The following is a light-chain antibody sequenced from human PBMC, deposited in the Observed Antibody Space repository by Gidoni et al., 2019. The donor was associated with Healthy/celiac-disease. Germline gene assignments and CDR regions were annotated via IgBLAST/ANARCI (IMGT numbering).Light chain of an antibody. CDR3: QQYYSSPFT. J-gene: IGKJ4*01. V-gene: IGKV4-1*01. Sequence: DIVMTQSPDSLAVSLGERATINCKSSQSVLYSSNNKNYLSWYRQKPGQPPKLLLYWASTRESGVSDRFSGSGSGTDFTLTISSLQAEDVAVYYCQQYYSSPFTFGGGTKVEIK. CDR2: WAS. CDR1: QSVLYSSNNKNY.